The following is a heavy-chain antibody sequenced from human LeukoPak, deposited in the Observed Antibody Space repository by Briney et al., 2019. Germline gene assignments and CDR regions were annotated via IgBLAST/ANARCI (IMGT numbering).Heavy chain of an antibody. Sequence: GGSLRLSCAASGFTFSTYSMNWVRQAPGKGLEWVSSITSTSAYIYYTDSVKGRFTISRDNAKNSLFLQMNSLRAEDTAVYYCARGTATADYWGQGTLVTVSS. J-gene: IGHJ4*02. CDR2: ITSTSAYI. D-gene: IGHD2-21*02. V-gene: IGHV3-21*01. CDR1: GFTFSTYS. CDR3: ARGTATADY.